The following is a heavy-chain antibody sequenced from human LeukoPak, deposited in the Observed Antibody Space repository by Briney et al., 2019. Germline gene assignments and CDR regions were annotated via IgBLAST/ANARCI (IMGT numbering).Heavy chain of an antibody. Sequence: ASVKVSCKASGYTFTGYYMHWVRQAPGQGLEWMGWINPNSGGTNYAQKFQGRVTMTRDTSISTAYMELSRLRSDDTAVYYCARGDYYDSSGYSFLTPFDYWGQGILVTVSS. J-gene: IGHJ4*02. V-gene: IGHV1-2*02. CDR2: INPNSGGT. CDR1: GYTFTGYY. D-gene: IGHD3-22*01. CDR3: ARGDYYDSSGYSFLTPFDY.